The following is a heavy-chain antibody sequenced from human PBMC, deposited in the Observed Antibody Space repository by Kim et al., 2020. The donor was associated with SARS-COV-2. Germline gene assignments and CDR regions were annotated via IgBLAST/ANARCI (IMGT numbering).Heavy chain of an antibody. J-gene: IGHJ4*02. D-gene: IGHD3-22*01. CDR3: ARDSSDYYDSSGKYDY. V-gene: IGHV3-7*01. CDR1: GFTFSSYW. CDR2: IKQDGSEK. Sequence: GGSLRLSCAASGFTFSSYWMSWVRQAPGKGLEWVANIKQDGSEKYYVDSVKGRFTISRDNAKNSLYLQMNSLRAEDTAVYYCARDSSDYYDSSGKYDYWGQGTLVTVSS.